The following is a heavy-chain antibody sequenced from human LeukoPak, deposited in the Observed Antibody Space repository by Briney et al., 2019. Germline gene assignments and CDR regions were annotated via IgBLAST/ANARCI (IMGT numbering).Heavy chain of an antibody. Sequence: GGSLRLSCAASGFTVSSNYMSWVRQAPGKGLEWVSVIYSGGSTYYADSVKGRFTISRDNSRNTLYLQMNSLKPEDTAVYYCARVAEAAAFDSWGQGTLVTVSS. CDR3: ARVAEAAAFDS. V-gene: IGHV3-66*01. J-gene: IGHJ4*02. CDR1: GFTVSSNY. CDR2: IYSGGST. D-gene: IGHD6-13*01.